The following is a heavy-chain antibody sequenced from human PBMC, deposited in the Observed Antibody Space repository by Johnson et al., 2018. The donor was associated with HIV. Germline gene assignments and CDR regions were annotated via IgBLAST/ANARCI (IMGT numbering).Heavy chain of an antibody. D-gene: IGHD6-19*01. CDR3: ARDRSSGWYGRVDAFDI. Sequence: VQLVESGGGLVQPGGSLRLSCTTSGFTFGDYPMSWFRQAPGKGLEWVGFIRRKTYGGTTEYAASVKGRFTISRDDSKSIAYLQMNSLRAEDTAVYYCARDRSSGWYGRVDAFDIWGQGTMVTVSS. CDR1: GFTFGDYP. V-gene: IGHV3-49*03. J-gene: IGHJ3*02. CDR2: IRRKTYGGTT.